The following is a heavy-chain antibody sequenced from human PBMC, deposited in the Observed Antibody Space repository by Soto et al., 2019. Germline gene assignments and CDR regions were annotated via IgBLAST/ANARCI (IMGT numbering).Heavy chain of an antibody. CDR3: ARDRRYYDSSGYYYYYGMDV. CDR2: IYYSGST. CDR1: GGSISSYY. Sequence: SETLSLTCTVSGGSISSYYWSWIRQPPGKGLEWIGYIYYSGSTNYNPSPKSRVTISVDTSKNQFSLKLSSVTAADTAVYYCARDRRYYDSSGYYYYYGMDVWGQGTTVTVSS. V-gene: IGHV4-59*01. J-gene: IGHJ6*02. D-gene: IGHD3-22*01.